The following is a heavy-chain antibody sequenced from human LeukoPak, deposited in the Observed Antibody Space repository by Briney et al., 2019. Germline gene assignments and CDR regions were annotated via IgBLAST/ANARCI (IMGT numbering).Heavy chain of an antibody. CDR3: ARDAGTYYDFWSGYRTDAFDI. D-gene: IGHD3-3*01. CDR2: ISYDGSNK. J-gene: IGHJ3*02. V-gene: IGHV3-30-3*01. CDR1: GFTFSSYA. Sequence: GGSLRLSCAASGFTFSSYAMHWVRQAPGKGLEWVAVISYDGSNKYYADSVKGRFTISRDNSKNTLYLQMNSLRAEDTAVYYCARDAGTYYDFWSGYRTDAFDIWGQGTMVTVSS.